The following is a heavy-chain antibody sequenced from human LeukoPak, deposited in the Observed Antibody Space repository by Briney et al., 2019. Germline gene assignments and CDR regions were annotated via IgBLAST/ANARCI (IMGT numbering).Heavy chain of an antibody. CDR2: TYYRSKWYN. D-gene: IGHD3-10*01. CDR3: ARVKYYYGSGSYWNRLRDAFDI. CDR1: GDSVSSNSAA. J-gene: IGHJ3*02. V-gene: IGHV6-1*01. Sequence: SQTLSLTCAISGDSVSSNSAAWNWIRQSPSRGLEWLGRTYYRSKWYNDYAVSVKSRITINPDTSKNQFSLQLNSVTPEDTAVYYCARVKYYYGSGSYWNRLRDAFDIWGQGTMVTVSS.